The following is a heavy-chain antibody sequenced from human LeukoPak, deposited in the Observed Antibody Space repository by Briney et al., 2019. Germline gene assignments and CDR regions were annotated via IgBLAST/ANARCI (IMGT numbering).Heavy chain of an antibody. V-gene: IGHV1-2*02. J-gene: IGHJ4*02. CDR1: GYTFTGYY. D-gene: IGHD1-26*01. Sequence: GASLKVSCKASGYTFTGYYVHWVRQAPGQGLEWMGWINPNSGDTHYPQKFQGTVTMTTDMSITTAYMEVSRLRSDDTAVYYCARAQNLVGDTPLGYWGQGTLVTVSS. CDR3: ARAQNLVGDTPLGY. CDR2: INPNSGDT.